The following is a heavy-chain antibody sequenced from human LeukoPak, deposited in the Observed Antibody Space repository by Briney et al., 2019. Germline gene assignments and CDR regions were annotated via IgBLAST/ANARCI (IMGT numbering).Heavy chain of an antibody. D-gene: IGHD3-22*01. Sequence: SETPSLTCTVSGGSISSGSYYWSWIRQPAGKGLEWIGRIYTSGSTNYNPSLKSRVTISVDTSKNQFSLKLSSVTAADTAVYYCARVTTGGYYNCWGQGTLVTVSS. CDR1: GGSISSGSYY. CDR3: ARVTTGGYYNC. V-gene: IGHV4-61*02. CDR2: IYTSGST. J-gene: IGHJ4*02.